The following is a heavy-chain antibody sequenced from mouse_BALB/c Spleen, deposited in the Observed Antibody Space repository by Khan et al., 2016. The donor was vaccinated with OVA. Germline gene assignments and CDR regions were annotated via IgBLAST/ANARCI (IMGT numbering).Heavy chain of an antibody. D-gene: IGHD2-1*01. Sequence: VQLKQSGPELVKPGASVKISCKASGYSFTGYFMNWVMQSHGKSLEWIGRINPHIGETPYNQKFKDKFTLSVEESASTAYLELRSLESEDSAVCFSPTIYRNAFDYWGQGTTLTVSS. CDR1: GYSFTGYF. J-gene: IGHJ2*01. CDR2: INPHIGET. V-gene: IGHV1-20*02. CDR3: PTIYRNAFDY.